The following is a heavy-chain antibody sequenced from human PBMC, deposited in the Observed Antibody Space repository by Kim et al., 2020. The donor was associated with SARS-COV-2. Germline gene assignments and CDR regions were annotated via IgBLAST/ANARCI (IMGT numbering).Heavy chain of an antibody. CDR2: IIPIFGTA. V-gene: IGHV1-69*13. J-gene: IGHJ5*02. CDR3: ARHNWNYAGPPTFDP. CDR1: GGTFSSYA. D-gene: IGHD1-7*01. Sequence: SVKVSCKASGGTFSSYAISWVRQAPGQGLEWMGGIIPIFGTANYAQKFQGRVTITADESTSTAYMELSSLRSEDTAVYYCARHNWNYAGPPTFDPWGQGTLVTVSP.